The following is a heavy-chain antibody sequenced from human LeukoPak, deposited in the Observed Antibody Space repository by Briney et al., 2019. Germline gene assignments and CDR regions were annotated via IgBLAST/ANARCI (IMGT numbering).Heavy chain of an antibody. V-gene: IGHV4-59*01. D-gene: IGHD1-26*01. CDR3: ARGYSGSLHYFDY. CDR2: IYYSGST. J-gene: IGHJ4*02. CDR1: GGSIRNYY. Sequence: SETLSLTCTVSGGSIRNYYWSWIRQPPGKGLEWIGYIYYSGSTNYNPSLKSRVTISVDKSKNQFSLKLSSVTAADTAVYYCARGYSGSLHYFDYWGQGTLVPVSS.